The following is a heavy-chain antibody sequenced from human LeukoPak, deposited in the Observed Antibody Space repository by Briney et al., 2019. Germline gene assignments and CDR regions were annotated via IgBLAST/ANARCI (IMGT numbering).Heavy chain of an antibody. V-gene: IGHV1-2*02. CDR2: INPNGGGT. Sequence: ASVKVSCKASGYSFTKYYMHWVRQAPGQGPEWMGWINPNGGGTNYAQKFQGRVTMTRDTSISTAYMELSRLRSDDTAVYYCARVPIRMDAFDIWGQGTMVTVSS. D-gene: IGHD2-2*02. CDR3: ARVPIRMDAFDI. CDR1: GYSFTKYY. J-gene: IGHJ3*02.